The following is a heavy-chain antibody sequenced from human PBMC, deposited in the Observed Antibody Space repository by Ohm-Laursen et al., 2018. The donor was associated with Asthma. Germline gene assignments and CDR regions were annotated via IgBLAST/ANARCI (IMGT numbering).Heavy chain of an antibody. Sequence: SLRLSCSASGFTFSSYAMHWVRQAPGKGLEWVAVISYDGSNKYYADSVKGRFTISRDNSKNTLYLQMNSLRAEDTAVYYCARDRVSFDYDILTGFYGMDVWGQGTTVTVSS. J-gene: IGHJ6*02. V-gene: IGHV3-30-3*01. CDR2: ISYDGSNK. CDR1: GFTFSSYA. D-gene: IGHD3-9*01. CDR3: ARDRVSFDYDILTGFYGMDV.